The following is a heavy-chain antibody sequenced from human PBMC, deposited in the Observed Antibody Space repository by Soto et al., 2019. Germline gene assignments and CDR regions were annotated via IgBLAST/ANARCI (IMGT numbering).Heavy chain of an antibody. J-gene: IGHJ3*02. CDR2: IYYSGST. V-gene: IGHV4-59*08. CDR3: ASTGGVLPFDI. Sequence: PSETLSLTCTVSGGSISSYYWSWIRQPPGKGLEWIGYIYYSGSTNYNPSLKSRVTISVDTSKNQFSLKLSSATAADTAVYYCASTGGVLPFDIWGQGTMVTVSS. D-gene: IGHD1-1*01. CDR1: GGSISSYY.